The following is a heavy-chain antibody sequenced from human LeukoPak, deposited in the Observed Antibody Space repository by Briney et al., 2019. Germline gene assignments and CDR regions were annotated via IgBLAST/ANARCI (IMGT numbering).Heavy chain of an antibody. CDR2: ISSSGSTI. J-gene: IGHJ4*02. Sequence: GGSLRLSCAASGFTFSSYEMNWVRQAPGQGLEWVSYISSSGSTIYYADSVKGRFTISRDNAKNSLYLQMNSLRAEDTAVYYCARDKSADYGDSYFDSWGQGILVTVSS. V-gene: IGHV3-48*03. CDR3: ARDKSADYGDSYFDS. D-gene: IGHD4-17*01. CDR1: GFTFSSYE.